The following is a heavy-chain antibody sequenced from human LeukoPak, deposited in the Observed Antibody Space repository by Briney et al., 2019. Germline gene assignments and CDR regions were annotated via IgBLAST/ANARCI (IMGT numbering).Heavy chain of an antibody. D-gene: IGHD1-26*01. V-gene: IGHV3-23*01. CDR1: GFTFSSYA. CDR3: AKDRRGSYLRAEYFQH. J-gene: IGHJ1*01. CDR2: ISGSVGSI. Sequence: PGGSLRLSCAASGFTFSSYAMSWARQAPGGGLGWVSAISGSVGSIYYADSVKGQFTISRDNSKNTLHLQMNSLRAEDTAVYYCAKDRRGSYLRAEYFQHWGQGTLVTVSS.